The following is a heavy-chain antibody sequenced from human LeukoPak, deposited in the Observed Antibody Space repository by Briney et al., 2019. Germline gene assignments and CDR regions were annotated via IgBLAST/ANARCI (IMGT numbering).Heavy chain of an antibody. V-gene: IGHV4-4*07. CDR3: ARHGRGVLTGYGSLDDAFDI. CDR2: IYTSGST. D-gene: IGHD3-9*01. CDR1: GGSISSYY. Sequence: SETLSLTCTASGGSISSYYWSWIRQPAGKGLEWIGRIYTSGSTNYNPSLKSRVTMSVDTSKNQFSLKLSSVTAADTAVYYCARHGRGVLTGYGSLDDAFDIWGQGTMVTVSS. J-gene: IGHJ3*02.